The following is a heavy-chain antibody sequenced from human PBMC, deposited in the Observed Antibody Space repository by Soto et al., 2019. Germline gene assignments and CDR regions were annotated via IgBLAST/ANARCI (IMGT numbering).Heavy chain of an antibody. V-gene: IGHV4-39*01. D-gene: IGHD6-19*01. CDR1: GGSISSSSYY. Sequence: QLQLQESGPGLVKPSETLSLTCTVSGGSISSSSYYWGWIRQPPGKGLEWIGSIYYSGSTYYNPSRKSRVTISVDTSKNQFSLKLSSVTAADTAVYYCARTGGSGWYVGNYFDYWGQGTLVTVSS. CDR3: ARTGGSGWYVGNYFDY. CDR2: IYYSGST. J-gene: IGHJ4*02.